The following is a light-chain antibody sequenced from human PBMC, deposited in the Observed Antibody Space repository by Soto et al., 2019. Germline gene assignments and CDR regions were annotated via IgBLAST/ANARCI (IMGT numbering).Light chain of an antibody. CDR1: ESVSSNY. J-gene: IGKJ1*01. CDR3: QQYGSSPWT. V-gene: IGKV3-20*01. Sequence: EIVLTQSPGTLSLSPGERATLPCRASESVSSNYLAWYQQKPGQAPRLLIYGASSRAAGIPDRFSGSGSGSDFTLTISRLEPEDFAVYYCQQYGSSPWTFGQGTKVDIK. CDR2: GAS.